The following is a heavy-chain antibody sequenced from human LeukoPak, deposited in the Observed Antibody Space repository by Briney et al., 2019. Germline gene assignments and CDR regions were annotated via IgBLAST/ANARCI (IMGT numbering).Heavy chain of an antibody. J-gene: IGHJ6*02. CDR1: GYSFTGYY. CDR2: INPNSGGK. Sequence: ASVKVSRKASGYSFTGYYIHWVGQAPGQGLEWMGLINPNSGGKNDAQKIQDRITMTRDTSISTAYMELSRLRSDDTAVYYCAAVQNYYYGLDVWGQGITVTVSS. V-gene: IGHV1-2*02. CDR3: AAVQNYYYGLDV. D-gene: IGHD3-10*01.